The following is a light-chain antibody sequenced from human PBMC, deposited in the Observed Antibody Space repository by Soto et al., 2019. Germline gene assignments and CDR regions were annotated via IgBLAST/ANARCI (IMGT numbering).Light chain of an antibody. V-gene: IGKV3-11*01. Sequence: EIVLTQSPATLSLSPGERATLSCRASQSVSSYLAWYQQKPGQAPRLLIYDASNRATGIPARFSGSGSGTDFTLTSSSLEPEDFEVYYCQQRSPPITFGQGTRLEIK. J-gene: IGKJ5*01. CDR3: QQRSPPIT. CDR2: DAS. CDR1: QSVSSY.